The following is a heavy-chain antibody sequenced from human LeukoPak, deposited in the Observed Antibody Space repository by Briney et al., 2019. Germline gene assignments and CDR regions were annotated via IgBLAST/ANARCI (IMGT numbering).Heavy chain of an antibody. Sequence: GGSLRLSCAASGFTFSSYAMSWMRQAPGKGLEWISYLSSSGSTRYYADSVKGRFTISRDNAKKSLYLQMNSLRADDTAVYYCARDLTFSSGPDYWGQGTLVTVSS. D-gene: IGHD3-3*01. CDR2: LSSSGSTR. V-gene: IGHV3-11*01. CDR1: GFTFSSYA. J-gene: IGHJ4*02. CDR3: ARDLTFSSGPDY.